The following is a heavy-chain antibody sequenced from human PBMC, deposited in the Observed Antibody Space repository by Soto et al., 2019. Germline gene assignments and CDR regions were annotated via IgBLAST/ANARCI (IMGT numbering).Heavy chain of an antibody. Sequence: SETLSLTCTVSGGSISSGDYYWSWIRQPPGKGLEWIGYIYYSGSTYCNPSLKSRVTISVDTSKNQFSLKLGSVTAADTAVYYCARAAKRITIFGVVIINWLDPCGQGPLVTVYS. J-gene: IGHJ5*02. CDR3: ARAAKRITIFGVVIINWLDP. CDR1: GGSISSGDYY. CDR2: IYYSGST. V-gene: IGHV4-30-4*01. D-gene: IGHD3-3*01.